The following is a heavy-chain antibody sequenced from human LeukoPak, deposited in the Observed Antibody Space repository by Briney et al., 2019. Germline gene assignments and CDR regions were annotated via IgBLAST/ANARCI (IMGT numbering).Heavy chain of an antibody. CDR3: ARLFPSGSFLDY. CDR1: GGTISSSSYY. V-gene: IGHV4-39*01. D-gene: IGHD1-26*01. J-gene: IGHJ4*02. Sequence: SETLSLTCTVSGGTISSSSYYWGWIRQPPGKGLEWIGSIYYSGSTYYNPSLKSRATISVDTSKNQFSQKLSSVTAADTAVYYCARLFPSGSFLDYWGQGTLVTVSS. CDR2: IYYSGST.